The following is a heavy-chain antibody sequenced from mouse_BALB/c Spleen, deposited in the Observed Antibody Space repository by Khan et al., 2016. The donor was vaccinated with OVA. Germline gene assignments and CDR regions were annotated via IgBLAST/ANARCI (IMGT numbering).Heavy chain of an antibody. CDR2: IDPETGGT. Sequence: QVQLQQSGAELVKPGASVTLSYKASGYTFTDYEMHWVKQTPVHGLEWIGAIDPETGGTVYNQKFKGKATLTADKSSNTAYMELRSLTSEDSAVYYCTRGGDGYRDYFDYWGQGTTLTVSS. CDR1: GYTFTDYE. V-gene: IGHV1-15*01. D-gene: IGHD2-3*01. J-gene: IGHJ2*01. CDR3: TRGGDGYRDYFDY.